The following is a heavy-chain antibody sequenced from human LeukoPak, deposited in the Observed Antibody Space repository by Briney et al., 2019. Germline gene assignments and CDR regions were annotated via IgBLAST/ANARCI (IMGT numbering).Heavy chain of an antibody. J-gene: IGHJ4*02. CDR2: VYYSGSV. CDR3: ARHLRGYNYGPFEY. D-gene: IGHD5-18*01. CDR1: DGSISPHY. V-gene: IGHV4-59*08. Sequence: SETLSLTCNVSDGSISPHYWSWIRQPPGRGLEWIGYVYYSGSVNYNPSLKSRLTISLDTSKSQFSLKLSSVTAADTAVYYCARHLRGYNYGPFEYWGQGTLVTVSS.